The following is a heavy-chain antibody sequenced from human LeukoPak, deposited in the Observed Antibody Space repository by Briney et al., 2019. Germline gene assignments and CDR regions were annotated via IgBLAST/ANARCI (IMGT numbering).Heavy chain of an antibody. J-gene: IGHJ5*02. V-gene: IGHV3-21*01. CDR2: ISSSSSYI. Sequence: VVFRRCSRLESEVTCRGKGWSSGCSASGKKQKCVSSISSSSSYIYYADSVKGRFTISRDNAKNSLYLQMNSLRAEDTAVYYCAKSQITMVRGSWFDPWGQGTLVTVSS. D-gene: IGHD3-10*01. CDR1: EVTCRGKG. CDR3: AKSQITMVRGSWFDP.